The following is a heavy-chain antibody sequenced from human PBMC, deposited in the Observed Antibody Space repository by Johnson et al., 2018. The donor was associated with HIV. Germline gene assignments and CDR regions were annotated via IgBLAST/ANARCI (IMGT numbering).Heavy chain of an antibody. CDR2: ISYDGSNK. D-gene: IGHD3-22*01. CDR1: GFTFSSYA. J-gene: IGHJ3*01. V-gene: IGHV3-30*04. CDR3: ARGVSSGYYSNAFDV. Sequence: HVQLVESGGGVVQPGRSLRLSCAASGFTFSSYAMHWVRQAPGKGLEWVAVISYDGSNKYYADSVKGRFTISRDNSKNTLYLKMNSLRAEDTAVYYCARGVSSGYYSNAFDVWGQGTMVTVSS.